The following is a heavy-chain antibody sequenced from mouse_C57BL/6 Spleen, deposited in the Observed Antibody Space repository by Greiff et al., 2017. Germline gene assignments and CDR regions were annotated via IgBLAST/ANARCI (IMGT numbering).Heavy chain of an antibody. D-gene: IGHD2-3*01. V-gene: IGHV1-69*01. CDR1: GYTFTSYW. CDR3: ARRGGLDGYPFAY. Sequence: QVQLKQPGAELVMPGASVKLSCKASGYTFTSYWMHWVKQRPGQGLEWIGEIDPSDSYTNYNQKFKGKSTLTVDKSSNTAYMQLSSLTSEDSAVYYCARRGGLDGYPFAYWGQGTLVTVSA. J-gene: IGHJ3*01. CDR2: IDPSDSYT.